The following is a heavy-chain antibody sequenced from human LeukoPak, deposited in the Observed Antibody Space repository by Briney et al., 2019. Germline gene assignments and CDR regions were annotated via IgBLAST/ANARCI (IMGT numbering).Heavy chain of an antibody. CDR2: IYHSGST. CDR1: GGSISSGNW. CDR3: ARGLVAAGTAY. V-gene: IGHV4-4*02. Sequence: SGTLSLTCAVSGGSISSGNWWSWVRQPPGKGLEWIGQIYHSGSTNYNPSLKSRVTISVEKSKNQFSLNLTSVTAADTAVYYCARGLVAAGTAYWGQGTLVTVSS. D-gene: IGHD6-13*01. J-gene: IGHJ4*02.